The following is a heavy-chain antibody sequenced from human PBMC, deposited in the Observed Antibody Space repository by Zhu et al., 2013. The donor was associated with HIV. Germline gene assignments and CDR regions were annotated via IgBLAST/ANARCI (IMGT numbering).Heavy chain of an antibody. J-gene: IGHJ3*01. CDR2: ILPALAPT. CDR1: GVKLKFHA. D-gene: IGHD2-15*01. V-gene: IGHV1-69*09. CDR3: ARGGGHVVVAVGTFDV. Sequence: QVQLMQSGPEVKRPGSSVRVSCQASGVKLKFHAISWIRQAPGQGLEWLGSILPALAPTKYGRNFQGRVSFTADTSQNTVYMELTNLKPDDTAVFYXARGGGHVVVAVGTFDVWGQGASVTV.